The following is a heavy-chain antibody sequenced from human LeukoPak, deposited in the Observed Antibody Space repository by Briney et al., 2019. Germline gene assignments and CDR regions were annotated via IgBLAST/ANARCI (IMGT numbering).Heavy chain of an antibody. CDR3: AKDLSSDYDFWSGYPDAFDI. D-gene: IGHD3-3*01. V-gene: IGHV3-23*01. CDR2: ISGSGGST. CDR1: GFTFSSYA. Sequence: GGSLRLSCAASGFTFSSYAMSWVRQAPGKGLEWVSAISGSGGSTYYADSVKGRFTISRDNSKNTLYLQMNSLRAEGTAVYYCAKDLSSDYDFWSGYPDAFDIWGQGTMVTVSS. J-gene: IGHJ3*02.